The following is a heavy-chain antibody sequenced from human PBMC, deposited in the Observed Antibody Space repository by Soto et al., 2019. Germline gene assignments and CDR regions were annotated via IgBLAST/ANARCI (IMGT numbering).Heavy chain of an antibody. CDR1: GFAFTTYA. J-gene: IGHJ4*02. Sequence: GGSLRLSCAASGFAFTTYAMTWIRHAPGKGLEWVSSNSNNGGRTFYSDSVKGRFTVSRDKFSVYLRMSSLRAEDTAVYFCVRTTFPPSYSSGWYPDSWGQGTQVTVSS. D-gene: IGHD6-19*01. CDR3: VRTTFPPSYSSGWYPDS. V-gene: IGHV3-23*01. CDR2: NSNNGGRT.